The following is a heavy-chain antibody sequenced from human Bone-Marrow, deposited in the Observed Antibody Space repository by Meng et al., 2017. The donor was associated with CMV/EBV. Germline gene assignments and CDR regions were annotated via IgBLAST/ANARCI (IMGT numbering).Heavy chain of an antibody. D-gene: IGHD6-19*01. CDR1: GFTFSGSA. CDR3: TRREEKYSSGWYPDY. J-gene: IGHJ4*02. V-gene: IGHV3-73*01. Sequence: GESLKISCAASGFTFSGSAMHWVRQASGKGLEWVGRIRSKANSYATAYAAAVKGRFTISRDDSTNTAYLQMNSLKTEDTAGYYCTRREEKYSSGWYPDYWGQGTMVTVSS. CDR2: IRSKANSYAT.